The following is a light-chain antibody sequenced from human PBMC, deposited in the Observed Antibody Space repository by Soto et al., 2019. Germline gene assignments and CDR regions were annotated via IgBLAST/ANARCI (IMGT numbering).Light chain of an antibody. CDR2: DVS. CDR3: CSYAGSYV. J-gene: IGLJ1*01. CDR1: SSDVGGYNY. Sequence: QSALTQPRSVSGSPGQSVTISCTGTSSDVGGYNYVSWYQQHPGQAPKLMIYDVSKRPSGVPDRFSGSKSGNTASLTISGLQAEYEADYYCCSYAGSYVFGTGTTLTVL. V-gene: IGLV2-11*01.